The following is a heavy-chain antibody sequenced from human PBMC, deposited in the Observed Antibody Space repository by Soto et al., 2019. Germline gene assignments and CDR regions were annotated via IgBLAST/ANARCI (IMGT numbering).Heavy chain of an antibody. V-gene: IGHV3-23*01. CDR3: ATEGLIVVVITTSPDY. CDR2: ISGSGGST. D-gene: IGHD3-22*01. CDR1: GFTFSSYA. Sequence: GGSLRLSCAASGFTFSSYAMSWVRQAPGKGLEWVSAISGSGGSTYYADSVKGRFTISRDNSKNTLYLQMNSLRAEDTAVYYCATEGLIVVVITTSPDYWGQGTLVTVSS. J-gene: IGHJ4*02.